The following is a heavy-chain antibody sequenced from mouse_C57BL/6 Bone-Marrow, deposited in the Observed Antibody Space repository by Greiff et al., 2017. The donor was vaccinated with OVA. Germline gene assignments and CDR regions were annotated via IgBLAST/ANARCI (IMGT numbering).Heavy chain of an antibody. CDR2: ISDGGSYT. V-gene: IGHV5-4*03. CDR3: ARPSTVVARDYYAMDY. Sequence: EVKLVESGGGLVKPGGSLKLSCAASGFTFSSYAMSWVRQTPEKRLEWVATISDGGSYTYYPDNVKGRFTISRDNAKNNLYLQMSHLKSEDTAMYYCARPSTVVARDYYAMDYWGQGTSVTVSS. J-gene: IGHJ4*01. D-gene: IGHD1-1*01. CDR1: GFTFSSYA.